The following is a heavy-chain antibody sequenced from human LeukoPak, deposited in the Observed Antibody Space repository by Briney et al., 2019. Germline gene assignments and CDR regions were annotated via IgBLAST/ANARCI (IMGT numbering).Heavy chain of an antibody. V-gene: IGHV1-69*01. CDR2: IIPIFGTA. J-gene: IGHJ4*02. Sequence: SVKVSCKASGGTFSSYAISWVRQAPGQGLEWMGGIIPIFGTANYAQKFQGRVTITADESTSTAYMELSSLRSEDTAVYYCARLPFRYCSSTSCYVAGYWGQGTLVTVSS. CDR1: GGTFSSYA. D-gene: IGHD2-2*01. CDR3: ARLPFRYCSSTSCYVAGY.